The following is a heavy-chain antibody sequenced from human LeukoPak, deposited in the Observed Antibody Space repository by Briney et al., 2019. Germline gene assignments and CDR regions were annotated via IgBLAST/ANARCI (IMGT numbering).Heavy chain of an antibody. CDR1: GGSFSGYY. J-gene: IGHJ5*02. CDR3: ARGTVLLNWFDP. D-gene: IGHD3-10*01. Sequence: SETLSLTCAVYGGSFSGYYWSWIRQPPGKGLEWIGEINHSGSTNYNPSFKSRVTISVDTSKNQFSLKLSSVTAADTAVYYCARGTVLLNWFDPWGQGTLVTVSS. V-gene: IGHV4-34*01. CDR2: INHSGST.